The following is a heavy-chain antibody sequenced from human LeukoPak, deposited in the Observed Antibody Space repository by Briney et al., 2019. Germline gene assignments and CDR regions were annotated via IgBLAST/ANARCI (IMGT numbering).Heavy chain of an antibody. Sequence: SETLSLTCSVSGGSVSSYYWGWIRQPPGKGLEWIGYIYYGGTTYYNPSLKSRVTIPVDTSSNHVSLRLTSVTATDTAVYFCARRGSSGHYGGWFDPWGPGTLVTVSS. V-gene: IGHV4-59*08. CDR1: GGSVSSYY. J-gene: IGHJ5*02. CDR3: ARRGSSGHYGGWFDP. CDR2: IYYGGTT. D-gene: IGHD6-19*01.